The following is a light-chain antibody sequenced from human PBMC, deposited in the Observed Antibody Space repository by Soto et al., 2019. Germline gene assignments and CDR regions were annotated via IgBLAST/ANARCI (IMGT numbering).Light chain of an antibody. CDR3: QQYGSSGT. V-gene: IGKV3-20*01. CDR2: GAS. CDR1: PSVSSTY. J-gene: IGKJ1*01. Sequence: EIVLTQSPGTLSLSPGERAARSCRASPSVSSTYLAWYQQKPGQSPSLLIYGASNRATGPPDRFSGSGSGTDFTLTISRLEPEDFAVYYCQQYGSSGTFGQGTKVDIK.